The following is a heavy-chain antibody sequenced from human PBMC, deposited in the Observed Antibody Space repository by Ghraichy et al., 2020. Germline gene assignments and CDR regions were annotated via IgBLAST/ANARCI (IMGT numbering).Heavy chain of an antibody. CDR2: ITSSGRTI. V-gene: IGHV3-48*02. Sequence: LSLTCVGSGFTFGSYSMNWVRQSPGKGLEWLSYITSSGRTISYADSVMGRFTISRDNAQNSLYLQMKSLRDEDTAVYYCARGSTVVRFYYYAGMDVWGQGTTVTVSS. CDR3: ARGSTVVRFYYYAGMDV. CDR1: GFTFGSYS. J-gene: IGHJ6*02. D-gene: IGHD4-23*01.